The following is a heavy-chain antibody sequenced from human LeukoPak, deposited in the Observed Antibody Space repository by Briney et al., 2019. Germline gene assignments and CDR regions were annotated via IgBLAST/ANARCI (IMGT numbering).Heavy chain of an antibody. V-gene: IGHV3-30*04. J-gene: IGHJ3*02. CDR3: ARIAAARSGAYDAFDI. CDR1: GFTFSRYA. Sequence: GGSLRLSCAASGFTFSRYAMHWVRQAPGKGLEWVAVISYDGSNKYYADSVKGRFTISRDNSKNTLYLQMNSLRAEDTAVYYCARIAAARSGAYDAFDIWGQGTMVTVSS. D-gene: IGHD6-13*01. CDR2: ISYDGSNK.